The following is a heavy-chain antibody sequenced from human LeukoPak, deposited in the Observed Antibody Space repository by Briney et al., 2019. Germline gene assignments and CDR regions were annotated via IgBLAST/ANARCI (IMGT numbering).Heavy chain of an antibody. Sequence: PSETLSLTCAVSGGSISSSNWWSWVRPPPGKGLEWIGEIYHSGSTNYNPSLKSRVTISVDKSKNQFSLKLSSVTAADTAVYYCARTTESGSVWFQHWGQGTLVTVSS. CDR1: GGSISSSNW. CDR3: ARTTESGSVWFQH. D-gene: IGHD3-10*01. CDR2: IYHSGST. J-gene: IGHJ1*01. V-gene: IGHV4-4*02.